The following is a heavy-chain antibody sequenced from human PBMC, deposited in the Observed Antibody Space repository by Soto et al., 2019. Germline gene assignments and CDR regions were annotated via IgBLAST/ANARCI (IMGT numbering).Heavy chain of an antibody. V-gene: IGHV5-51*01. CDR1: GYSFTSYW. CDR3: ARQLIAARSYYYYYGMDV. J-gene: IGHJ6*02. D-gene: IGHD6-6*01. Sequence: PGESLKISCKGSGYSFTSYWIGWVRQMPGKGLEWMGIIYSGDSDTRYSPSFQGQVTISADKSISTAYLQWSSLKASDTAMYHCARQLIAARSYYYYYGMDVWGQGTTVTVS. CDR2: IYSGDSDT.